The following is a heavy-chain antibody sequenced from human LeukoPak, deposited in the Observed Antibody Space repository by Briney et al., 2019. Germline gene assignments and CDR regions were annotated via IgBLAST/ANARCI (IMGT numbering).Heavy chain of an antibody. V-gene: IGHV4-59*08. Sequence: SETLSLTCTVSGGSISSYYWSWIRQPPGKGLEWIGYIYYSWSTNYNPSLKSRVTISVDTSKNQFSLKLSSVTAADTAVYYCARHVFGGEPNFDYWGQGTLVTVSS. J-gene: IGHJ4*02. CDR3: ARHVFGGEPNFDY. CDR2: IYYSWST. D-gene: IGHD3-16*01. CDR1: GGSISSYY.